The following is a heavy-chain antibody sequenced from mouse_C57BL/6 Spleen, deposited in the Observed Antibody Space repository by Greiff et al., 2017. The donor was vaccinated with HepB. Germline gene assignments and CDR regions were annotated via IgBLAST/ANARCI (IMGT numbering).Heavy chain of an antibody. CDR1: GYSITRGYY. D-gene: IGHD2-5*01. Sequence: DVQLQESGPGLVKPSQSLSLTCSFTGYSITRGYYWNWIRQFPVNKLEWMGYISYDGSNNYNPSLKNRISITREPSKNQFFLKLNSVTTEDTATYYCARGDSNYVGYWYFDVWGTGTTVTVSS. J-gene: IGHJ1*03. CDR2: ISYDGSN. V-gene: IGHV3-6*01. CDR3: ARGDSNYVGYWYFDV.